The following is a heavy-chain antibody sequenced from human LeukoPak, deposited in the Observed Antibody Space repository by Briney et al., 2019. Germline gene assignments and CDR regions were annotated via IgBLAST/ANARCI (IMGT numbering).Heavy chain of an antibody. D-gene: IGHD6-13*01. CDR1: GFTFSSYA. CDR2: ISGSGGST. CDR3: AKGYSAAGRHPPDY. J-gene: IGHJ4*02. Sequence: GGSLRLSCAASGFTFSSYAMSWVRQAPGKGLEWVSGISGSGGSTYYADSVKGRFTISRDNSKNTLYLQMNSLRAEDTAVYYCAKGYSAAGRHPPDYWGQGTLVTVSS. V-gene: IGHV3-23*01.